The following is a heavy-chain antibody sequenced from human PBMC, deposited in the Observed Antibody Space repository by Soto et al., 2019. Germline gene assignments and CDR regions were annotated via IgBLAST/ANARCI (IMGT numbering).Heavy chain of an antibody. CDR3: AKLGGGYIFGPYLDF. J-gene: IGHJ4*02. CDR1: GYTFTLYT. V-gene: IGHV1-3*04. CDR2: INTGNGNT. D-gene: IGHD5-18*01. Sequence: QVQIVQSGAEVKKPGASVKASCKTSGYTFTLYTIHWVRQDPGQRLEWMGWINTGNGNTKFSQRFQGRVTMSSDTSASTAYMELSSLTSEDTAVYYCAKLGGGYIFGPYLDFWGQGTLVTVSS.